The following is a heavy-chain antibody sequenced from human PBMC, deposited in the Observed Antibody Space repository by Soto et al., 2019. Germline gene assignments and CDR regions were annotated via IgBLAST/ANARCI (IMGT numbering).Heavy chain of an antibody. Sequence: QVQLVESGGGVVQPGRSLRLSCAASGFTFSSFGIHWVRQAPGKGLEWVAVISYDGSNKYYADSVKGRFTISRDNSKNTLYLQMNSLRAEETAVYYCGKDRGQWLAKFYYGMDVWGQGTTVTVSS. J-gene: IGHJ6*02. CDR1: GFTFSSFG. CDR2: ISYDGSNK. CDR3: GKDRGQWLAKFYYGMDV. V-gene: IGHV3-30*18. D-gene: IGHD6-19*01.